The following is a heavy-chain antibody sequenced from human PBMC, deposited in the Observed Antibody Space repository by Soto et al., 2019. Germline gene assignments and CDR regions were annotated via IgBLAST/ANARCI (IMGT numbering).Heavy chain of an antibody. CDR3: AREMVTTRGVYFDY. Sequence: QVQLVQSGAEVKKPGASVKVSCNASGYIFTTYYIHWVRQAPGQGLEWMGIIDPRNGKTNYLQRFQGRLTMTRDTSINTVYMDLSSLRSDDTAVYYCAREMVTTRGVYFDYWGQGTLVTVSS. V-gene: IGHV1-46*01. J-gene: IGHJ4*02. CDR2: IDPRNGKT. D-gene: IGHD5-18*01. CDR1: GYIFTTYY.